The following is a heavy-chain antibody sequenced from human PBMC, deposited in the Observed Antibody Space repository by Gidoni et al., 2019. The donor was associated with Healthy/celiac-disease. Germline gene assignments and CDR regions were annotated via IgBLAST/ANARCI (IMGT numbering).Heavy chain of an antibody. Sequence: EVQLVESGGGLVQPGGSLRLSCAASGFTFSSYDMHWVRQATGKGLEWVSAIGTAGDTYYPGSVKGRFTISRENAKNSLYLQMNSLRAGDTAVYYCARAQNNGGFDYWGQGTLVTVSS. J-gene: IGHJ4*02. CDR1: GFTFSSYD. D-gene: IGHD2-8*01. CDR2: IGTAGDT. CDR3: ARAQNNGGFDY. V-gene: IGHV3-13*01.